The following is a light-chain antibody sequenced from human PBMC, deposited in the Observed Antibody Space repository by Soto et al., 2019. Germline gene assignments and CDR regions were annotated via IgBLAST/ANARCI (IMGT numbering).Light chain of an antibody. CDR1: QGISSY. J-gene: IGKJ5*01. CDR3: QHYHSGHRIA. Sequence: DIQLPQSQSFLSASLGDRCTITCRASQGISSYLAWYQQKPGKAPKLLIYAASRRATGIPDRFSGSGSETDFTLTINRLEPEDFALYYCQHYHSGHRIAFGQGTRLEIK. CDR2: AAS. V-gene: IGKV1-9*01.